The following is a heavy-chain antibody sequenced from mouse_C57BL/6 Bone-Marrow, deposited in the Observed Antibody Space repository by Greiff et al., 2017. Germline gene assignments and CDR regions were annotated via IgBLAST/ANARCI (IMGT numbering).Heavy chain of an antibody. D-gene: IGHD2-2*01. Sequence: EVKLVESGGDLVKPGGSLKLSCAASGFTFSSYGMSWVRQTPDKRLGWVATISSGGSYTYYPDSVKGRFTISRANAKNTLYLQMSSLKSEDTAMYYCARRGVTTHYYAMDYWGQGTSVTVSS. V-gene: IGHV5-6*02. CDR3: ARRGVTTHYYAMDY. J-gene: IGHJ4*01. CDR2: ISSGGSYT. CDR1: GFTFSSYG.